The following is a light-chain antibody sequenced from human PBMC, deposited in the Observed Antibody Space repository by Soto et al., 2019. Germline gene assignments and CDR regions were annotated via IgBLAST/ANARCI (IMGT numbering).Light chain of an antibody. Sequence: EIVLTQSPATLSVSPGERATLSCRASQSVSSYLAWYQQKPGQAPRLLIYDASNRATGIPARFSGSGSGTDFTLTISSLEPEDFAVYYCQQRSNWPKTFGQGKGGY. V-gene: IGKV3-11*01. CDR1: QSVSSY. CDR2: DAS. CDR3: QQRSNWPKT. J-gene: IGKJ1*01.